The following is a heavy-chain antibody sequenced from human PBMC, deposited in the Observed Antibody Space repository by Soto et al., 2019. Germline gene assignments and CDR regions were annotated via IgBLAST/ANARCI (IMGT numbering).Heavy chain of an antibody. CDR1: GFTFSSYA. CDR3: ARPSLQYYYDSKRDLNWFDP. V-gene: IGHV3-30-3*01. D-gene: IGHD3-22*01. CDR2: ISYDGSNK. Sequence: GGSLRLSCAASGFTFSSYAMHWVRQAPGKGLEWVAVISYDGSNKYYADSVKGRFTISRDNSKNTLYLQMNSLRAEDTAVYYFARPSLQYYYDSKRDLNWFDPWGQGTLVTVSS. J-gene: IGHJ5*02.